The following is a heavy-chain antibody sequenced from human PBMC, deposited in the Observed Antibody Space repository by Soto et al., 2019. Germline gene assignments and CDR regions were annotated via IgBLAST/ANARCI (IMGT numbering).Heavy chain of an antibody. D-gene: IGHD1-1*01. V-gene: IGHV1-18*01. CDR3: AGGRYGDY. Sequence: QVHLVQSGAEVRKPGASVKVSCKGSGYTFTTYGITWVRQAPGQGLEWMGWSSAHNGNTNYAQKLQGRVTVTRDTPTRTAYMGLRNLKYEDTAVYYCAGGRYGDYWCQGALVTVSS. J-gene: IGHJ4*02. CDR2: SSAHNGNT. CDR1: GYTFTTYG.